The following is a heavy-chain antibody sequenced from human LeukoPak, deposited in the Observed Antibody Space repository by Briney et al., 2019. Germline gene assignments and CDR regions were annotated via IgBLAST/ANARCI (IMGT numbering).Heavy chain of an antibody. CDR2: INPNSGGT. D-gene: IGHD2-21*02. Sequence: GASVKVSCKASGYTFTGYYMHWVRQAPGQGLEWMGWINPNSGGTNYAQKFQGRVTMTRDTSISTAYMELSRLRSDDTAVYYCAREGEGIVVVTAIHPNWFDPWGQGTLVTVSS. CDR1: GYTFTGYY. J-gene: IGHJ5*02. CDR3: AREGEGIVVVTAIHPNWFDP. V-gene: IGHV1-2*02.